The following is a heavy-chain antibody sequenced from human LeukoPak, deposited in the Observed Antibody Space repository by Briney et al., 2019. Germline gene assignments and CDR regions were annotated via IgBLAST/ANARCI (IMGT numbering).Heavy chain of an antibody. Sequence: GGSLRLSCAASGFTFSSYWMHWVRQAPGKGLEWVSSISSSSSYIYYADSVKGRFTISRDNAKNSLYLQMNSLRAEDTAVYYCALWGAAGVDYWGQGTLVTVSS. D-gene: IGHD6-13*01. J-gene: IGHJ4*02. CDR3: ALWGAAGVDY. CDR2: ISSSSSYI. V-gene: IGHV3-21*01. CDR1: GFTFSSYW.